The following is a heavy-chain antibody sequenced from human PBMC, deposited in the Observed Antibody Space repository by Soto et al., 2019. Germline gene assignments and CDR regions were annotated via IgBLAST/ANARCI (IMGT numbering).Heavy chain of an antibody. CDR3: ARHVGFYWYFDL. J-gene: IGHJ2*01. CDR2: IYSGGNT. D-gene: IGHD1-26*01. V-gene: IGHV3-66*04. Sequence: VEAGGGLVQPGGSPRLPCAASGFTVRSSSMGWVRQAPGKGVGWVSSIYSGGNTNYADSVRGRFTIATDNSKSTLYLHMNILRVDDTAMYYCARHVGFYWYFDLWGRGTLVTVSS. CDR1: GFTVRSSS.